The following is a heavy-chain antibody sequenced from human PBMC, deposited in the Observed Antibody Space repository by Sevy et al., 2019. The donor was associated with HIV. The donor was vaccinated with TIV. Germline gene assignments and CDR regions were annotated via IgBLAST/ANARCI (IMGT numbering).Heavy chain of an antibody. CDR2: ISSSGSPI. J-gene: IGHJ6*02. V-gene: IGHV3-48*03. D-gene: IGHD3-22*01. Sequence: GGSLRLSCAAPGFTFSSYEMNWVRQAPGKGLEWVSYISSSGSPIYYADSVKGRFTISRDNAKNSLYLQMNSLRAEDTGVYYCARDLPGDSRMDVWGQGTTVTVSS. CDR3: ARDLPGDSRMDV. CDR1: GFTFSSYE.